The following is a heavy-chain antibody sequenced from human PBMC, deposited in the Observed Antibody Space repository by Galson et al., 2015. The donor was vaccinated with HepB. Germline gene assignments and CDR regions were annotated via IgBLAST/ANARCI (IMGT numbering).Heavy chain of an antibody. CDR1: GYTFTGYY. J-gene: IGHJ2*01. V-gene: IGHV1-2*02. CDR3: ARDGQQLATTMNYWYFDL. CDR2: INPNSGGT. Sequence: SVKVSCKASGYTFTGYYMHWVRQAPGQGLEWMGWINPNSGGTNYAQKFQGRVTMTRDTSISTAYMELSRLRSDDTAVYYCARDGQQLATTMNYWYFDLWGRGTLVTVSS. D-gene: IGHD6-13*01.